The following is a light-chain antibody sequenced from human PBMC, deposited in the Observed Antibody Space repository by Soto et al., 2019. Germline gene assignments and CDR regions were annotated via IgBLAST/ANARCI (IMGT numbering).Light chain of an antibody. Sequence: EIVLTQSPATLSVSPGERVTLSCRASPSVSNKLAWYQQKPGQAPRLLISDTSTRATGIPARLSGSGSGTEFTLTVSSLESEDFALYFCHQYDRWPLTFGGGTKV. J-gene: IGKJ4*01. CDR2: DTS. CDR1: PSVSNK. CDR3: HQYDRWPLT. V-gene: IGKV3D-15*01.